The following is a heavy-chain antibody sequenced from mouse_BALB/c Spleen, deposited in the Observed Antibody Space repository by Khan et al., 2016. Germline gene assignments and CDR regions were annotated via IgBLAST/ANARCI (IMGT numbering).Heavy chain of an antibody. J-gene: IGHJ3*01. CDR3: ARHRNFGSSGFPY. CDR2: ISNGGART. V-gene: IGHV5-12*02. D-gene: IGHD1-1*01. CDR1: GFTFSDSY. Sequence: EVELVESGGGLVQPGGSLKLSCATSGFTFSDSYMYWVRQTPEKSLEWVAYISNGGARTYYPDTVKVRFTISRDNSKNTLYLQMSRLKSEDTTMYYCARHRNFGSSGFPYWGQGTLVTVAA.